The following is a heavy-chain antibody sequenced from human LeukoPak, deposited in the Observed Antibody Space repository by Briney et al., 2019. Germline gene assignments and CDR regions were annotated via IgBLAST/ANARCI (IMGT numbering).Heavy chain of an antibody. J-gene: IGHJ6*03. CDR3: ARDIGVSVAATGTSYFYYYYMDV. Sequence: RSGGSLRLPCAASGFTFSTSNMNWVRQAPGQGLEWVSSITSGSSYKYYADSVKGRFTISRDNAKNSLYLQMNSLRAEDTAVYYCARDIGVSVAATGTSYFYYYYMDVWGKGTTVTVSS. CDR1: GFTFSTSN. CDR2: ITSGSSYK. V-gene: IGHV3-21*04. D-gene: IGHD6-13*01.